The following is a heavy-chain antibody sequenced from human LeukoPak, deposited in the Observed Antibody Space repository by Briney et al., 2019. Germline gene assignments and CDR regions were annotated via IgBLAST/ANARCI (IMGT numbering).Heavy chain of an antibody. CDR1: NFTVSASY. D-gene: IGHD3-10*01. J-gene: IGHJ4*02. Sequence: GGSLRLSCAVSNFTVSASYMSWVRQAPGKGPEWVAVVYRGGTTYYADFVKGRFTISSDNSKNTLYLDMNSLRDEDTAVYYCVREVGSGSGNQFDSWGQGTLVTVSS. CDR3: VREVGSGSGNQFDS. CDR2: VYRGGTT. V-gene: IGHV3-53*01.